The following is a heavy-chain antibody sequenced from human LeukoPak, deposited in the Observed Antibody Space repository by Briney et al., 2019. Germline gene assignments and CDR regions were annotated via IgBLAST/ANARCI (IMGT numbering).Heavy chain of an antibody. J-gene: IGHJ4*02. D-gene: IGHD4-23*01. CDR2: ISSSSSTI. CDR1: GFTFSSYS. V-gene: IGHV3-48*01. CDR3: ARDPLDYGGNSGYFDY. Sequence: GGSLRLSCAASGFTFSSYSMNWVRQAPGKGLEWVSYISSSSSTIYYADSVKGRFTISRDNSKNTLSLQMNSLRAEDTAVYYCARDPLDYGGNSGYFDYWGQGTLVTVSS.